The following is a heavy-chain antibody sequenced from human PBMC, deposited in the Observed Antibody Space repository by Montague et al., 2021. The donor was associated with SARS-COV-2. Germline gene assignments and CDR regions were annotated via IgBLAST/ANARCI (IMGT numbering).Heavy chain of an antibody. CDR2: IYYSGST. Sequence: SETLSLTCTVSGGSISSYYWIWIRQPPGKGLEWIGYIYYSGSTNYNPSLKRRDTISVDTSKNQFSLKLSSVTAADTAVYYCARGIHYYDSSGYYFDYWGQGTLVTVSS. J-gene: IGHJ4*02. CDR1: GGSISSYY. CDR3: ARGIHYYDSSGYYFDY. V-gene: IGHV4-59*01. D-gene: IGHD3-22*01.